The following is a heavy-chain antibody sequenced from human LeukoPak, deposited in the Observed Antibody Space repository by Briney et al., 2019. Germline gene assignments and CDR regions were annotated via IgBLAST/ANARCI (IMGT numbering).Heavy chain of an antibody. CDR1: VGTFSSYA. J-gene: IGHJ4*02. D-gene: IGHD3-22*01. CDR3: ARVWYYYDSSGYYWFYFDY. CDR2: MSPLFDKT. V-gene: IGHV1-69*06. Sequence: AASVRVSREASVGTFSSYAISWVRHAPGQGLESRGEMSPLFDKTKYAQTFQGRDTITADKSKSTAYMELSSMRSEATAVYYCARVWYYYDSSGYYWFYFDYWGQGTLVTVSS.